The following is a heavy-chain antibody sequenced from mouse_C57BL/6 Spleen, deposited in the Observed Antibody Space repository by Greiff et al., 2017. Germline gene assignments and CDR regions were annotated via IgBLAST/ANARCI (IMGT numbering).Heavy chain of an antibody. J-gene: IGHJ2*01. V-gene: IGHV3-6*01. CDR1: GYSITSGYY. D-gene: IGHD2-4*01. CDR2: ISYDGSN. CDR3: ASYDYDAFDY. Sequence: EVKLQESGPGLVKPSQSLSLTCSVTGYSITSGYYWNWIRQFPGNKLEWMGYISYDGSNNYNPSLKNRISITRDTSKNQFFLKLNSVTTEDTATYYCASYDYDAFDYWGQGTTLTVSS.